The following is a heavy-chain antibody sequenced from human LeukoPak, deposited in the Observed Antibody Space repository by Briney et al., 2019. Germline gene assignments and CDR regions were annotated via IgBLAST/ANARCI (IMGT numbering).Heavy chain of an antibody. D-gene: IGHD3-10*01. CDR3: TRKGVFDY. J-gene: IGHJ4*02. CDR2: ISSSSSTI. CDR1: GFTFSNYW. Sequence: GGSLRLSCAASGFTFSNYWMHWVRQAPGKGLEWVSYISSSSSTIYYANSVKGRFTISRDNAKNSLYLQMNSLSAEDTAVYYCTRKGVFDYWGQGTLVTVSS. V-gene: IGHV3-48*04.